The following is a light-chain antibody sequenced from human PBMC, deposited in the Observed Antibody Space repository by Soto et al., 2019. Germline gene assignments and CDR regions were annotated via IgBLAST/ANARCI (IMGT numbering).Light chain of an antibody. V-gene: IGLV2-11*01. CDR1: SGDMGGYNY. J-gene: IGLJ2*01. CDR2: DVN. CDR3: CSYAGSSLV. Sequence: QSVLTQPRSVSGSPGQSVTISCTGASGDMGGYNYVSWYQHHPGKAPKLIIFDVNKRPSGVPDRFSGSKSGNTASLTISGLQPEDEADYYCCSYAGSSLVFGGGTKLTVL.